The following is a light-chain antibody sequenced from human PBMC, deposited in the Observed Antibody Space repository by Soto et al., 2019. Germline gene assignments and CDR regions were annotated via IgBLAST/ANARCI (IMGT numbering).Light chain of an antibody. CDR3: CSYAGSSTPYV. CDR2: EGS. J-gene: IGLJ1*01. Sequence: QSALTQPASVSGSPGQSITISCTGTISDVGSYNLVSWYRQHPGKAPKLMIYEGSKRPSGVSNRFSGSKSGNTASLTISGLQAEYEADYYCCSYAGSSTPYVFGTGTKLTVL. CDR1: ISDVGSYNL. V-gene: IGLV2-23*01.